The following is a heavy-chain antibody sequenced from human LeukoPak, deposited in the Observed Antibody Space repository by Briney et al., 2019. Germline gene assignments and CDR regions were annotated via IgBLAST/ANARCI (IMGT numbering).Heavy chain of an antibody. CDR1: GGSMSSYY. V-gene: IGHV4-59*08. D-gene: IGHD6-19*01. J-gene: IGHJ4*02. CDR2: SYYSGST. CDR3: ARLARSSGWSDIFDY. Sequence: SETLSLTCTVSGGSMSSYYWSWIRQPPGKGLEWIGYSYYSGSTNYNPSLKSRVTISVDTSKNQFSLKLSSVTAADTAVYYCARLARSSGWSDIFDYWGQGTLVTVSS.